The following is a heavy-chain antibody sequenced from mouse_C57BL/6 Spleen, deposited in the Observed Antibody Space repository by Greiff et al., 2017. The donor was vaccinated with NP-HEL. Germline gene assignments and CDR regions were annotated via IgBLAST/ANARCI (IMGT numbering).Heavy chain of an antibody. Sequence: VQLVESGAELARPGASVKMSCKASGYTFTSYTMHWVKQRPGQGLEWIGYINPSSGYTKYNQKFKDKATLTADKSSSTAYMQLSSLTSEDSAVYYCAGGGYSNYPYWGQGTLVTVSA. V-gene: IGHV1-4*01. CDR3: AGGGYSNYPY. J-gene: IGHJ3*01. CDR2: INPSSGYT. CDR1: GYTFTSYT. D-gene: IGHD2-5*01.